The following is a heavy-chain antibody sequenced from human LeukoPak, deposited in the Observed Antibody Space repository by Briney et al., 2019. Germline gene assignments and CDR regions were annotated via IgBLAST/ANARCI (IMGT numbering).Heavy chain of an antibody. V-gene: IGHV4-4*09. J-gene: IGHJ3*02. Sequence: SETLSLTCTVSGGSMTNYYWNWIRQPPGKGLEWIGYISASGTTNYNPSLMSRVTISLDTSKTQFSLKLTSVTSADTAVYFCARYVPDYGDYSGGFDIWGQGTMVTVSS. D-gene: IGHD4-17*01. CDR3: ARYVPDYGDYSGGFDI. CDR2: ISASGTT. CDR1: GGSMTNYY.